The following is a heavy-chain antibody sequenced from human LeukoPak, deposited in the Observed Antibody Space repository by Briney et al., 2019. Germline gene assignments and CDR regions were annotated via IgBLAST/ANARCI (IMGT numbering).Heavy chain of an antibody. CDR1: GFTVSSNY. V-gene: IGHV3-66*01. CDR3: ARGEDYGDYFDY. D-gene: IGHD4-17*01. CDR2: IYSAGST. Sequence: GGSLRLSCAASGFTVSSNYMSWVRQAPGKRLEWVSVIYSAGSTYYADSVRGRFIISRDNSKNTLYIQVNSLRAEDTAVYYCARGEDYGDYFDYWGQGTLVTVSS. J-gene: IGHJ4*02.